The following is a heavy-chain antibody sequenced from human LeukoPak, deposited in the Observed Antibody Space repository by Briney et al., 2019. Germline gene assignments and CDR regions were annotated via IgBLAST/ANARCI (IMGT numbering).Heavy chain of an antibody. Sequence: GGSLRLSCAASGFTFSSYEMNWVRQAPGKGLEWLANIKQDGGEKNYVDSVKGRFTISRDNAKNSLFLQMNSLTAEDTAVYYCARDPFSCPDYWGQGTLVTVSS. CDR3: ARDPFSCPDY. D-gene: IGHD2-2*01. V-gene: IGHV3-7*05. CDR2: IKQDGGEK. J-gene: IGHJ4*02. CDR1: GFTFSSYE.